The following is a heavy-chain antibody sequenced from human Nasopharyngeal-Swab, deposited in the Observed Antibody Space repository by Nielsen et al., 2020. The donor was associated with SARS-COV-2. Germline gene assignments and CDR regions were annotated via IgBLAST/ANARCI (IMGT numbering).Heavy chain of an antibody. CDR3: AKKRVTMVRGVQAPTDY. V-gene: IGHV3-23*01. Sequence: GGSLRLSCAASGFTFSSYAMSWVRQAPGKGLEWVSAISGSGGSTYYADSVKGRFTISRDNSKNTLYLQMNGLRAEDTAVYYCAKKRVTMVRGVQAPTDYWGQGTLVTVSS. J-gene: IGHJ4*02. CDR2: ISGSGGST. CDR1: GFTFSSYA. D-gene: IGHD3-10*01.